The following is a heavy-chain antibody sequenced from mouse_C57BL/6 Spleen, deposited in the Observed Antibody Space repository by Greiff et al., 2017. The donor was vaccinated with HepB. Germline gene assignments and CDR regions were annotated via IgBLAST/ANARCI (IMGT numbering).Heavy chain of an antibody. D-gene: IGHD1-1*01. J-gene: IGHJ3*01. V-gene: IGHV14-1*01. CDR2: IDPEDGDT. CDR1: GFNIKDYY. Sequence: EVQLQQSGAELVRPGASVKLSCTASGFNIKDYYMHWVKQRPEQGLEWIGRIDPEDGDTEYAPKFPGKATMTADTSSNTAYLQLSRLTSEDTAVYYCTTFITTGVARTSFAYWGQGTLVTVSA. CDR3: TTFITTGVARTSFAY.